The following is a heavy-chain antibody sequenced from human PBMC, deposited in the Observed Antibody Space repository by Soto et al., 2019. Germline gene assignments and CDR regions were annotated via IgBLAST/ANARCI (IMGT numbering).Heavy chain of an antibody. V-gene: IGHV3-48*01. D-gene: IGHD5-12*01. CDR3: ARAVSTTDDY. J-gene: IGHJ4*02. CDR2: ISYSLNTI. Sequence: GGSLRLSCAASGFTFSSYNMHWVRQAPGKGLEWVSYISYSLNTIYYADSVKGRFTISRDNVKNSLYLQMNSLRAEDTAVYYCARAVSTTDDYWGQETLVTVSS. CDR1: GFTFSSYN.